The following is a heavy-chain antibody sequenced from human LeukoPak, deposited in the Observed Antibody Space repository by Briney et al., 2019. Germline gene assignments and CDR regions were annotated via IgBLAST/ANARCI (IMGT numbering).Heavy chain of an antibody. Sequence: PSETLSLTCAVYGGSFSGYYWSWIRQPPGKGLEWIGEINHSGSTNYNPSLKSRVTISVDTSKNQFSLKLSSVTAADTAVYYCARGGPKLTIVVSPSFDPWGQGTLVTVSS. D-gene: IGHD3-22*01. CDR2: INHSGST. CDR1: GGSFSGYY. CDR3: ARGGPKLTIVVSPSFDP. J-gene: IGHJ5*02. V-gene: IGHV4-34*01.